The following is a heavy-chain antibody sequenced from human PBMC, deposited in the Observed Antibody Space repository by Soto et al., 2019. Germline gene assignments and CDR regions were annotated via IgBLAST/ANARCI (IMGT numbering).Heavy chain of an antibody. CDR3: AKVVSNSGYDIDY. J-gene: IGHJ4*02. Sequence: LSPTFAGYGGSFRGYYWGGVRQPPGEGRGWSGEINHSGSTTYNPSLKSRVTISVDTSKNQFSLKLSSVTAADTAVYYCAKVVSNSGYDIDYWGQGTLVTVSS. CDR1: GGSFRGYY. D-gene: IGHD5-12*01. CDR2: INHSGST. V-gene: IGHV4-34*01.